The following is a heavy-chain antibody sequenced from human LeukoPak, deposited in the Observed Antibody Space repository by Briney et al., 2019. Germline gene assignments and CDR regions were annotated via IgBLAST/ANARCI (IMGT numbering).Heavy chain of an antibody. CDR3: ARFLGPGGSGWYGY. V-gene: IGHV4-59*08. CDR2: IYYGGST. J-gene: IGHJ4*02. D-gene: IGHD6-19*01. Sequence: PSETLSLTCTVSGGSISSYYWSWIRQPPGKGLEWIGYIYYGGSTNYNPSLKSRVTISVDTSKNQFSLKLSSVTAADTAVYYCARFLGPGGSGWYGYWGQGTLVTVSS. CDR1: GGSISSYY.